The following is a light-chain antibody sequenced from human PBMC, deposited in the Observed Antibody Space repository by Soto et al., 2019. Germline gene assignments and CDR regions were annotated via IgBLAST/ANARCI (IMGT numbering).Light chain of an antibody. Sequence: DIVMTQSPDSLAVSLGDSAPINCKSSQRVLYSSNNKNYLAWYQQKPGQPPKLLIYWASTRESGVPDRFSGSGSGTDFTLTISSLQAEDVAVYYCQQYYSTPPYTFGQGTKLDIK. CDR2: WAS. J-gene: IGKJ2*01. V-gene: IGKV4-1*01. CDR1: QRVLYSSNNKNY. CDR3: QQYYSTPPYT.